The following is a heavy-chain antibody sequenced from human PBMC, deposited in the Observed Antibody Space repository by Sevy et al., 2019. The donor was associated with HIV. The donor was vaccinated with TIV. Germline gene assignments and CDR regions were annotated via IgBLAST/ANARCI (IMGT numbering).Heavy chain of an antibody. Sequence: GGSLRLSCAASGFTLSSYGMHWVRQAPGKGLEWVAVIRYDGSNKYYADSVKGRFTISRDNSKNTLYLQMNSLRAEDSAVYYCARDRLGIPILADWWGGMVVWGQGTTVTASS. J-gene: IGHJ6*02. CDR2: IRYDGSNK. CDR1: GFTLSSYG. V-gene: IGHV3-33*01. CDR3: ARDRLGIPILADWWGGMVV. D-gene: IGHD3-3*01.